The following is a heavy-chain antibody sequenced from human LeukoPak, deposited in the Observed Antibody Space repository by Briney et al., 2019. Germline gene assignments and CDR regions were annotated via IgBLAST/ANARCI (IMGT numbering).Heavy chain of an antibody. J-gene: IGHJ4*02. V-gene: IGHV1-46*01. Sequence: ASVKVSCKASGYTFTSYYMHWVRQAPGQGLEWMAIINPSGGSTSYAQKFQGRVTMTRDTSTSTVGLELSSLRSEDTAVYYCARGESTYFDYWGQGTLVTVSS. CDR1: GYTFTSYY. CDR2: INPSGGST. CDR3: ARGESTYFDY.